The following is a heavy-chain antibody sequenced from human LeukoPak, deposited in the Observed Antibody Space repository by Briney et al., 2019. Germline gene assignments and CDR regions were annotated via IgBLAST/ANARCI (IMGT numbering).Heavy chain of an antibody. CDR3: ARLTGYCSASSCHSLWFDP. Sequence: PSETLSLTCSVSGGSVSSGISYWSWIRQPPGKGLEWIGYIDYSGSTNYNPSLKSRVTISIATSKNQFSLKLSSVTAADTAVYYCARLTGYCSASSCHSLWFDPWGPGTLVTVSS. CDR2: IDYSGST. CDR1: GGSVSSGISY. J-gene: IGHJ5*02. V-gene: IGHV4-61*01. D-gene: IGHD2-15*01.